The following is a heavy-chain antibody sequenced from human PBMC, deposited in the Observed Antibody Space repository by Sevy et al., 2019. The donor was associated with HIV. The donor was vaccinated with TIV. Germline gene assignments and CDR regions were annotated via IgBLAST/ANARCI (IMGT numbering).Heavy chain of an antibody. Sequence: GGSLRLSCAASGFTFSSYAMSWVRQAPGKGLEWVSAISGSGGSTYYADSVKGRFTISRDNSKNTLYLQMNSLRAEDTAVYYCAKDYTVTTRGYMDVWGKGTTVTVSS. D-gene: IGHD4-4*01. CDR3: AKDYTVTTRGYMDV. CDR2: ISGSGGST. V-gene: IGHV3-23*01. CDR1: GFTFSSYA. J-gene: IGHJ6*03.